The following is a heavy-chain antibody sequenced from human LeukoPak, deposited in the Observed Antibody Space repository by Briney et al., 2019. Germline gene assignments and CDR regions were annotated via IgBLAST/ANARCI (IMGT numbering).Heavy chain of an antibody. V-gene: IGHV3-53*01. J-gene: IGHJ5*02. Sequence: PGRSLRLSCAASGFTVSSNYMSWVRQAPGKGLEWVSVIYSGGSTYYADSVKGRFTVSRDNSKNTLYLQMNSLRAEDTAVYYCARENYYYDSSGYSLGGFDPWGQGTLVTVSS. CDR2: IYSGGST. CDR3: ARENYYYDSSGYSLGGFDP. D-gene: IGHD3-22*01. CDR1: GFTVSSNY.